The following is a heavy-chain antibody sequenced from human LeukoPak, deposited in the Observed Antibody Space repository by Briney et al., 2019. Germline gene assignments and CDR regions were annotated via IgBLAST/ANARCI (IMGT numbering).Heavy chain of an antibody. CDR3: ARAQTTNDAFDI. V-gene: IGHV1-2*02. J-gene: IGHJ3*02. D-gene: IGHD1-26*01. CDR1: GGTFSSYA. CDR2: INPNSGGT. Sequence: ASVKVSCKASGGTFSSYAISWVRQAPGQGLEWMGWINPNSGGTNYAQKFQGRVTMTRDTSTSTAYMELSRLRSDDTAVYYCARAQTTNDAFDIWGQGTMVTVSS.